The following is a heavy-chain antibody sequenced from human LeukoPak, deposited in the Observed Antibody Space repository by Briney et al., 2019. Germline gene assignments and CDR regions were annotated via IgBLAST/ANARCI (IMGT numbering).Heavy chain of an antibody. CDR2: ISGSGGST. J-gene: IGHJ4*02. V-gene: IGHV3-23*01. CDR1: GFTFSSYS. D-gene: IGHD5-18*01. CDR3: AKDSGYSYGEGYYFDY. Sequence: GGSLRLSCAASGFTFSSYSMNWVRQAPGKGLEWVSAISGSGGSTYYADSVKGRFTISRDNSKNTLYLQMNSLRAEDTAVYYCAKDSGYSYGEGYYFDYWGQGTLVTVSS.